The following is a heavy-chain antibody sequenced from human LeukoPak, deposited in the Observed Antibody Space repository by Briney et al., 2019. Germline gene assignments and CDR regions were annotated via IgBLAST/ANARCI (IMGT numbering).Heavy chain of an antibody. J-gene: IGHJ4*02. CDR3: ANKAAYYYDSSGYLNY. CDR1: GFTFSSYA. V-gene: IGHV3-23*01. Sequence: GGSLRLSCAASGFTFSSYAMSWVRQAPGKGLEWVSAISGSGGSTYYADSVKGRFTISRDNSKNTLYLQMNSLRAEDTAVYYCANKAAYYYDSSGYLNYWGQGTLVTVSS. D-gene: IGHD3-22*01. CDR2: ISGSGGST.